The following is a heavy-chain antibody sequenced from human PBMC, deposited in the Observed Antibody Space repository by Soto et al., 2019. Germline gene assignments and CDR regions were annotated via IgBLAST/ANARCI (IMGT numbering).Heavy chain of an antibody. J-gene: IGHJ4*02. D-gene: IGHD3-10*01. CDR3: ARPMVRGVPLIDY. CDR2: IYYSGST. CDR1: CGSIISSSYY. Sequence: SETLSLTCTFSCGSIISSSYYWGWIRQPPGKGLEWIGSIYYSGSTYYNPSLKSRVTISVDTSKNQFSLKLSSVTAADTAVYYCARPMVRGVPLIDYWGQGTLVTVSS. V-gene: IGHV4-39*01.